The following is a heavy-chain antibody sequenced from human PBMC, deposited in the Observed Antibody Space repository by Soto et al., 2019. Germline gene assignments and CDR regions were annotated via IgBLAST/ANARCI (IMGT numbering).Heavy chain of an antibody. D-gene: IGHD1-26*01. V-gene: IGHV3-7*01. CDR2: MNEDGSEK. Sequence: GGSLRLSCGASGFTFSSYWMSWVRQAPGKGLEWVANMNEDGSEKNYVDSVKGRFTISRDNAKNSLYLQMNGLRGDDTAVYYCARDRGYSTFDIWGQGTMVTVSS. CDR3: ARDRGYSTFDI. CDR1: GFTFSSYW. J-gene: IGHJ3*02.